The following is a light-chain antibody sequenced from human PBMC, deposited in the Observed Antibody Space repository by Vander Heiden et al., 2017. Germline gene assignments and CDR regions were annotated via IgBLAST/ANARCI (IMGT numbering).Light chain of an antibody. V-gene: IGKV1-6*01. J-gene: IGKJ4*01. Sequence: VVDRLTITCRASQGIRNDLGWYQQKPGKAPKLLIYAASSLQSGVPSRFSGSGSGTDFTLTISSLQPEDFATYYCRQDYSYPLTFGGGTKVEIK. CDR3: RQDYSYPLT. CDR1: QGIRND. CDR2: AAS.